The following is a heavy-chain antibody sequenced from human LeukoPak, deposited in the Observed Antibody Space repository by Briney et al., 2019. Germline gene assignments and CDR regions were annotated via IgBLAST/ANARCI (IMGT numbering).Heavy chain of an antibody. J-gene: IGHJ3*02. CDR3: ARRATIFGVVIIVRAFDI. Sequence: SETLSLTCAVSGGSFSGYYWSWIRQPPGKGLEWIGEISHSGSTNYNPSLKSRVTISVDTSKNQFSLKLSSVTAADTAVYYCARRATIFGVVIIVRAFDIWGQGTMVTVSS. V-gene: IGHV4-34*01. CDR1: GGSFSGYY. CDR2: ISHSGST. D-gene: IGHD3-3*01.